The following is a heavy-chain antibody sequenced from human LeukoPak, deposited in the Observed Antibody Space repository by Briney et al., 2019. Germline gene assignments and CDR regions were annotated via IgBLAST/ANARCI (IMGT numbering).Heavy chain of an antibody. D-gene: IGHD3-22*01. Sequence: PGGSLRLSCAASGFTFSSYSMNWVRQAPGKGLEWVSYISSSGSTIYYADSVKGRFTISRDNAKNSLYLQMNSLRAEDTAVYYCARDADYYDSSGYYRFDYWGQGTLVTVSS. CDR3: ARDADYYDSSGYYRFDY. CDR1: GFTFSSYS. V-gene: IGHV3-48*04. J-gene: IGHJ4*02. CDR2: ISSSGSTI.